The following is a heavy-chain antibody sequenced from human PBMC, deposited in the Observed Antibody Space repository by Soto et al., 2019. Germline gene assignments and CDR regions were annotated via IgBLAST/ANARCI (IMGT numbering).Heavy chain of an antibody. Sequence: SETLSLTCTVSGGSISSGGYCWSWIRQHPGKGLEWIGYIYYSGSTYYNPSLKSRVTISVDTSKNQFSLKLSSVTAADTAVYYCARGRAELERRYNYYYGMDVWGQGTTVAVSS. CDR3: ARGRAELERRYNYYYGMDV. V-gene: IGHV4-31*03. D-gene: IGHD1-1*01. CDR2: IYYSGST. J-gene: IGHJ6*02. CDR1: GGSISSGGYC.